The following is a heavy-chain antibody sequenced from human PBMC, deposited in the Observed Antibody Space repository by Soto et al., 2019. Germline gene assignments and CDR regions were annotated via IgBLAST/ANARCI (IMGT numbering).Heavy chain of an antibody. J-gene: IGHJ4*02. CDR3: AKDQGYDSSGYYSDY. D-gene: IGHD3-22*01. CDR1: GFTFSSYA. CDR2: TSGSGVRT. Sequence: GGSLRLSCAASGFTFSSYAMSWVRQAPGKGLEWVSATSGSGVRTYYADSVKGRFTISRDNSKNTLYLQMNSLRAEDTAVYYCAKDQGYDSSGYYSDYWGQGTLVTVSS. V-gene: IGHV3-23*01.